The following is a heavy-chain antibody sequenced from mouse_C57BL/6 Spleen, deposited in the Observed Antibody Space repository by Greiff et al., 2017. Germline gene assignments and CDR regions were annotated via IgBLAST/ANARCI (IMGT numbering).Heavy chain of an antibody. Sequence: VQLKQSGPVLVKPGASVKMSCKASGYTFTDYYMNWVKQSHGKSLEWIGVINPYNGGTSYNQKFKGKATLTVDKSSSTAYMELNSLTSEDSAVYYCARGGEDYFDYWGQGTTLTVSS. CDR3: ARGGEDYFDY. CDR2: INPYNGGT. V-gene: IGHV1-19*01. J-gene: IGHJ2*01. CDR1: GYTFTDYY.